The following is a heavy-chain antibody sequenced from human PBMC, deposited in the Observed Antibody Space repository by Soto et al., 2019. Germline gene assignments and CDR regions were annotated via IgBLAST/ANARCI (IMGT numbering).Heavy chain of an antibody. CDR1: GFSFSSHW. D-gene: IGHD2-2*01. Sequence: GGSLRLSCAASGFSFSSHWMNWVRQAPGKGLVWVSRISGDGRTTSHADSVKGRFTISRDNAKNTLYLQVNSLRVGDTAVYYCARGVPNCSSSSCYFDFWGQGTLVTVSS. CDR3: ARGVPNCSSSSCYFDF. CDR2: ISGDGRTT. V-gene: IGHV3-74*01. J-gene: IGHJ4*02.